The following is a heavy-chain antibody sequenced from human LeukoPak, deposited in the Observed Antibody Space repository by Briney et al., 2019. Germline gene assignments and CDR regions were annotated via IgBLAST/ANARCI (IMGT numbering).Heavy chain of an antibody. Sequence: GESLNISCKASVSSFTINWSAWSGQLPGKGLEWMGIIYPGESDTRYSPSFQGQVTISADKSISTAYLQWSSLKASDTAIYYCARDGPYYGSGSYINYYFDYWGQGTLVTVSS. CDR2: IYPGESDT. J-gene: IGHJ4*02. CDR3: ARDGPYYGSGSYINYYFDY. V-gene: IGHV5-51*01. CDR1: VSSFTINW. D-gene: IGHD3-10*01.